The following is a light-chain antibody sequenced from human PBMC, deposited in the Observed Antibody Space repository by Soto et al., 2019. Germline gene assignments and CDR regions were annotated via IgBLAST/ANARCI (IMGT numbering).Light chain of an antibody. V-gene: IGKV1-27*01. CDR3: QKYNSAPLT. J-gene: IGKJ4*01. CDR1: QGIAPY. Sequence: DVHMTQSPASLSAFVGVRVTITCRASQGIAPYLAWFQQKPGKVPKLLIYATSTLQSGVPSRFSGSGSGTDFTLTINSLQPEDVGTYYCQKYNSAPLTFGGGTKVEIK. CDR2: ATS.